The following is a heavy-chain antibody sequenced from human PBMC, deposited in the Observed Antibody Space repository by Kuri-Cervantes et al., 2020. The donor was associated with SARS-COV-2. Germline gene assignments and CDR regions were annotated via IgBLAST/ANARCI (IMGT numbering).Heavy chain of an antibody. Sequence: SETLSLTCTVSGGSISSSSYYWGWIRQPPGKGLEWIGSIYYSGSTYYNPSLKSRVTISVDTSKNQFSLKLSSVTAADTAVYYCAMAQWLVMSAFDIWGQGTMVTVSS. D-gene: IGHD6-19*01. J-gene: IGHJ3*02. CDR3: AMAQWLVMSAFDI. V-gene: IGHV4-39*07. CDR2: IYYSGST. CDR1: GGSISSSSYY.